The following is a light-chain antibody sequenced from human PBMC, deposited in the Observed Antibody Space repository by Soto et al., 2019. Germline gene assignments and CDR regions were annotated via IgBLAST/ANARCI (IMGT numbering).Light chain of an antibody. CDR3: VFYMGSGIWV. Sequence: QTVVTQEPSFSVSPGGTVTLTCGLNSGSVSTSYYSSWYQQTPGQPPRTLIYNTHSRSSGVPDRFSGSILGNKAALTITGAQADDEVDYNCVFYMGSGIWVFDGGTKLTVL. J-gene: IGLJ3*02. V-gene: IGLV8-61*01. CDR2: NTH. CDR1: SGSVSTSYY.